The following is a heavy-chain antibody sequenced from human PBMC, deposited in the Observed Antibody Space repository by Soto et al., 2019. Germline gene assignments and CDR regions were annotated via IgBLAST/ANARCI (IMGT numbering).Heavy chain of an antibody. V-gene: IGHV2-5*01. J-gene: IGHJ4*02. D-gene: IGHD6-19*01. CDR2: IYWNDDE. CDR3: ARRLWDSSGWHPFDS. CDR1: GVSVSTTGVG. Sequence: QITLKESGPTLVKPTQTLTLTCTLSGVSVSTTGVGVAWIRQPPGKALECLALIYWNDDERYSPSLKSRLTISKDIFKIQVVLTMANMDPVDAATYYCARRLWDSSGWHPFDSWGQGALVTVSS.